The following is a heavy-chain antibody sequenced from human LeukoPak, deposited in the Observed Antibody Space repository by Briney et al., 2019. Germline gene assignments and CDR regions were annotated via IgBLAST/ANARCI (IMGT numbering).Heavy chain of an antibody. D-gene: IGHD4-23*01. CDR2: INPNSGGT. V-gene: IGHV1-2*02. CDR3: ARTPPLTTVVTNWFDP. Sequence: ASVKVSCKASGYTFTGYFIHWVRQAPGQGLEWMGWINPNSGGTNYAQKFQGRVTMTRDTSISTAYMELSRLRSDDTAVYYCARTPPLTTVVTNWFDPWGQGTLVTVSS. J-gene: IGHJ5*02. CDR1: GYTFTGYF.